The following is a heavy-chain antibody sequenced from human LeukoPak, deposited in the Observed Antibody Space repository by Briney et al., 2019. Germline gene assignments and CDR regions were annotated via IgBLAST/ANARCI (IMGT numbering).Heavy chain of an antibody. Sequence: SETLSLTCAVYGGSFSGYYWSWIRQPPGKGLEWIGEINHSGSTNYNPSLKSRVTISVDTSKNQFSLKLSSVAAADTAVYYCAAYSYGYLYYFDYWGQGTLVTVSS. CDR3: AAYSYGYLYYFDY. D-gene: IGHD5-18*01. CDR1: GGSFSGYY. J-gene: IGHJ4*02. V-gene: IGHV4-34*01. CDR2: INHSGST.